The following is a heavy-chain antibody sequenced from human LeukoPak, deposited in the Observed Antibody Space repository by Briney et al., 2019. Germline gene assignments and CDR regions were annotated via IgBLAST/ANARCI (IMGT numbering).Heavy chain of an antibody. J-gene: IGHJ4*02. CDR1: GGTFSSYA. D-gene: IGHD6-6*01. CDR2: IIPIFGTA. V-gene: IGHV1-69*05. Sequence: SVKVSCKASGGTFSSYAISWVRQAPGQGLEWMGRIIPIFGTANYAQKFQGRVTITTDESTSTAYMEMSSLRSEDTAVYYCAREVGGGYSSSSSAWDYWGQGTLVTVSS. CDR3: AREVGGGYSSSSSAWDY.